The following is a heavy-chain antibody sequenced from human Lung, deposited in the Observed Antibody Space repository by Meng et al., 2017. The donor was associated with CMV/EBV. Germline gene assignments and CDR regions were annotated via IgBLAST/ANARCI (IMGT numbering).Heavy chain of an antibody. CDR3: AHGGGDC. Sequence: QRVGFGGGVVQPGRSLRLACAASGVTFSSYAMHWVRQAPGKGLEWVAVISYDGSNKYYADSVKGRFTISRDNSKNTLYLQMNSLRAEDTAVYYCAHGGGDCWGQGTLVTVSS. J-gene: IGHJ4*02. D-gene: IGHD2-15*01. CDR1: GVTFSSYA. V-gene: IGHV3-30-3*01. CDR2: ISYDGSNK.